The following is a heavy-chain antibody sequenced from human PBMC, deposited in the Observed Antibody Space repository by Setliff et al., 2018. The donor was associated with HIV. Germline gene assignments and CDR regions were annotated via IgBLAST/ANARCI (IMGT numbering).Heavy chain of an antibody. D-gene: IGHD5-12*01. Sequence: SVKVSCKASRGTFNRYTISWVRQAPGQGLEWMGGIIHMYGTTKYAKKFQGRVTLTADESTSTAYMELSGLKSEDTALYYCASAPPDIVATSDYWYFDVWGRGTLVTVSS. J-gene: IGHJ2*01. V-gene: IGHV1-69*13. CDR3: ASAPPDIVATSDYWYFDV. CDR2: IIHMYGTT. CDR1: RGTFNRYT.